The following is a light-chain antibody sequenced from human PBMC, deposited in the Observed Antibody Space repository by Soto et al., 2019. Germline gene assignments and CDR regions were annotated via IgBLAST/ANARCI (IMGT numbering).Light chain of an antibody. CDR1: QSIVSY. V-gene: IGKV1-39*01. CDR2: SSS. CDR3: QQSYSAPYT. J-gene: IGKJ2*01. Sequence: DIQMTQSPSSLSASVGDRVSITCRASQSIVSYLNWYQQIQGKAPKLLIYSSSTLQTAVPSRFSGSGSGTDFTLTISSLQPADFATYYCQQSYSAPYTFGQGTNLEIK.